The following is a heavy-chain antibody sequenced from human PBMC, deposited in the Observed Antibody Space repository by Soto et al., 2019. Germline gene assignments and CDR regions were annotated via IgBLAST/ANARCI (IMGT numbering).Heavy chain of an antibody. CDR3: SEQQLVKGTPRYYYYGMDV. D-gene: IGHD6-13*01. CDR2: ISGSGGST. Sequence: GGSLRLSCAASGFTFSSYAMSWVRQAPGKGLEWVSAISGSGGSTYYADSVKGRFTISRDNSKNTLYLQMNSLRAEDTAVYYCSEQQLVKGTPRYYYYGMDVWGQGTTVTVSS. CDR1: GFTFSSYA. V-gene: IGHV3-23*01. J-gene: IGHJ6*02.